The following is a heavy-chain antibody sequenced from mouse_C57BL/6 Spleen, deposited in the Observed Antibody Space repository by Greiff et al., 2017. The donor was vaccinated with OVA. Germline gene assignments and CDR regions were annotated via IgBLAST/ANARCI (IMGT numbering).Heavy chain of an antibody. D-gene: IGHD1-1*01. Sequence: VQLQQPGAELVKPGASVKVSCKASGYTFTSYWMHWVKQRPGQGLEWIGRIHPSDSDTIYHQKFKGKATLTVDKSSSTGYMQLSSLTSEYSAVYYCARDYGSRLDYWGQGTTLTVSS. V-gene: IGHV1-74*01. CDR1: GYTFTSYW. CDR3: ARDYGSRLDY. J-gene: IGHJ2*01. CDR2: IHPSDSDT.